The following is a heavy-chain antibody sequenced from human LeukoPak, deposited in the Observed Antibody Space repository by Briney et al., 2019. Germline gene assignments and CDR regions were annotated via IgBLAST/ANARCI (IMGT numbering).Heavy chain of an antibody. CDR1: GFTFSNYA. V-gene: IGHV3-23*01. CDR2: ISGSGGRT. D-gene: IGHD3-10*01. J-gene: IGHJ4*02. CDR3: ASRGHVGSGTYSPYDY. Sequence: PGGSLRLSCAASGFTFSNYAMSWVRQAPGKGLEWVSVISGSGGRTYYADSAKGRFTISRDNSRNTVYLQMTSLRAEDTAVYYCASRGHVGSGTYSPYDYWGQGTLVTVSS.